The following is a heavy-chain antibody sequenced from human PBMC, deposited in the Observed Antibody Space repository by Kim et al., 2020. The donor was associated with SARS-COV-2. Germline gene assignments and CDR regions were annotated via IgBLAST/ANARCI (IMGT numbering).Heavy chain of an antibody. CDR3: ARISIRPSFGEFDFDY. CDR2: IYYSGST. V-gene: IGHV4-39*01. D-gene: IGHD3-10*01. Sequence: SETLSLTCTVSGGSISSSSYYWGWIRQPPGKGLEWIGSIYYSGSTYYNPSLKSRVTISVDTSKNQFSLKLSSVTAADTAVYYCARISIRPSFGEFDFDYWGQGTLVTVSS. J-gene: IGHJ4*02. CDR1: GGSISSSSYY.